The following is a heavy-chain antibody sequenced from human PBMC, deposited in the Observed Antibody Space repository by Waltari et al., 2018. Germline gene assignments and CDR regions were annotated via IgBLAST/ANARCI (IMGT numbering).Heavy chain of an antibody. CDR2: INIDGGFN. V-gene: IGHV3-74*01. CDR3: ARKGGRGYPYGPFYYDH. D-gene: IGHD5-18*01. Sequence: EVQLVESGGGLVQPGGSLRLSCAASGFTFGDYWMHWVRQPPGKGLEGVSRINIDGGFNSYTDSVKGRFTISRDNAKNTLFLQLNSLRAEDTAVYYCARKGGRGYPYGPFYYDHWGQGTLVTVSP. J-gene: IGHJ4*02. CDR1: GFTFGDYW.